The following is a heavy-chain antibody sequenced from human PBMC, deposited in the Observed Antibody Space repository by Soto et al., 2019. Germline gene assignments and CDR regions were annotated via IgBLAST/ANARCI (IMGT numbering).Heavy chain of an antibody. D-gene: IGHD6-6*01. V-gene: IGHV1-69*02. CDR2: IIPILGIA. CDR3: ARIAARPDGGYYYYMDV. J-gene: IGHJ6*03. Sequence: QVQLVQSGAELKKPGSSVKVSCKASGGTFSSYTISWVRQAPGQGLEWMGRIIPILGIANYAQKFQGRVTMTADKSPSTAYMELSSLRSEDTAVYYCARIAARPDGGYYYYMDVWGKGTTVTVSS. CDR1: GGTFSSYT.